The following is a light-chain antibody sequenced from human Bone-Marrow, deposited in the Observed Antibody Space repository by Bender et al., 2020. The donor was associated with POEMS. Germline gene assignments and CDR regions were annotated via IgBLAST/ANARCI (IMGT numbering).Light chain of an antibody. CDR2: EVT. V-gene: IGLV2-8*01. J-gene: IGLJ3*02. Sequence: QSALTQTPSASGSPGQSVTISCTGTSSDVGGYNYVSWYQQHPGKAPKLMIFEVTKRPSGVPDRFSGSKSGNTASLTVSGLQAEDEADYYCAVWDDSLNGWVFGGGIKLTVL. CDR3: AVWDDSLNGWV. CDR1: SSDVGGYNY.